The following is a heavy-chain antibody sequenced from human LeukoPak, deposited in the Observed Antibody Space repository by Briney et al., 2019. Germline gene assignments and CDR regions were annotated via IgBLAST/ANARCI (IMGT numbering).Heavy chain of an antibody. V-gene: IGHV1-69*05. Sequence: SVKVSCKASGYTFTSYGITWVRQAPGQGLECMGGIIPALASANYAQNFQGRVTITTDQGTSTVYMELRSLRSADTAVYYCASLEAPGIAVAGTWVDYWGQGTLVTVSS. D-gene: IGHD6-19*01. CDR2: IIPALASA. J-gene: IGHJ4*02. CDR1: GYTFTSYG. CDR3: ASLEAPGIAVAGTWVDY.